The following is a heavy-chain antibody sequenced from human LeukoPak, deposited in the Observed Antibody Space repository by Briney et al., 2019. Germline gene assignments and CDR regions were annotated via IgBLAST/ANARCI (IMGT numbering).Heavy chain of an antibody. Sequence: ASVKVSCKASGYTSISFGFSWVRQAPGQGLEWMGWISGYNGSTKYAQNLQGRVTMTTDTSTSTAYMELRSLRSDDTAIYYCVRDCSTPCSIFSDYWGQGTLVTVSS. D-gene: IGHD2-2*01. CDR1: GYTSISFG. J-gene: IGHJ4*02. CDR2: ISGYNGST. V-gene: IGHV1-18*01. CDR3: VRDCSTPCSIFSDY.